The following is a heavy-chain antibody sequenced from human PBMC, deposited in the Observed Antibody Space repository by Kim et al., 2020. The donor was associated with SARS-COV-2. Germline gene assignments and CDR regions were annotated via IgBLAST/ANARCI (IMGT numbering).Heavy chain of an antibody. CDR3: AGDTKRVRGTNNWFDP. CDR2: IHYSGST. V-gene: IGHV4-39*07. Sequence: SETLSLTCTVSGGSISSSSYYWGWIRQPPGKGLEWIGSIHYSGSTYYNPSLKSRVTISLDTSKNHFSLKLTSVTAADTAVYYCAGDTKRVRGTNNWFDPWGQGTLVTVSS. CDR1: GGSISSSSYY. J-gene: IGHJ5*02. D-gene: IGHD3-10*01.